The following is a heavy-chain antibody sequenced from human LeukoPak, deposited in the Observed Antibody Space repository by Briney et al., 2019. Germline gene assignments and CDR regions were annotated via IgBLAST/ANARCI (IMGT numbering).Heavy chain of an antibody. V-gene: IGHV3-30-3*01. J-gene: IGHJ5*02. CDR1: GFTSSSYA. CDR3: ARDPGISGTTPVWFDP. CDR2: ISYDASYK. D-gene: IGHD1-7*01. Sequence: GGSLRLSCAASGFTSSSYAMHWVRQAPGKGLEWVAVISYDASYKYYADSVKGRFTISRDNSKNTLYLQMTSLRAEDTAVYYCARDPGISGTTPVWFDPWGQGTLVTVSS.